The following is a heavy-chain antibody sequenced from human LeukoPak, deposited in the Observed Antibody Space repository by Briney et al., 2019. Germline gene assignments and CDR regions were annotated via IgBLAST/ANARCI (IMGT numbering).Heavy chain of an antibody. CDR2: ISYDGSNK. V-gene: IGHV3-30*18. D-gene: IGHD6-13*01. Sequence: GGSLRPSCAASGFTFSNSGMHWVRQAPGKGLEWVAVISYDGSNKQYVDSVKGRFTISRDNSKNTLYLQMNSLRAEDTAVYYCAKDVAAVGTIPDYWGQGALVTVSS. CDR3: AKDVAAVGTIPDY. CDR1: GFTFSNSG. J-gene: IGHJ4*02.